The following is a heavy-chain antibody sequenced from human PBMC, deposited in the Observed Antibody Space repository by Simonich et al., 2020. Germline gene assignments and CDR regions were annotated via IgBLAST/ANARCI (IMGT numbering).Heavy chain of an antibody. V-gene: IGHV1-2*02. CDR3: ARNGLVGILKAFDI. CDR2: INPNSGGT. Sequence: QVQLVQSGAEVKKPGSSVKVSSKASGYTFTGYYMHWVRQAPGQGLQGMGWINPNSGGTNYAQKFQGRVTMTRDTSISTAYMELSRLRSDDTAVYYCARNGLVGILKAFDIWGQGTMVTVSS. D-gene: IGHD2-21*01. CDR1: GYTFTGYY. J-gene: IGHJ3*02.